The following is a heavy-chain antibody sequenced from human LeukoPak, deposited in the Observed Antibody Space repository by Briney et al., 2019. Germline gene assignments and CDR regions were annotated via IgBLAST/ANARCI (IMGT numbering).Heavy chain of an antibody. CDR1: GFTFSVSA. J-gene: IGHJ4*02. Sequence: PGGSLKLSCAASGFTFSVSAIYWVRQASGKGLEWIGRIRNKANNYATAYAASVEGRFTISREDSKNTAYLQMNSLKTEDTAVYYCTYTSSSGVVYWGQGTLVTVSS. CDR3: TYTSSSGVVY. CDR2: IRNKANNYAT. D-gene: IGHD6-6*01. V-gene: IGHV3-73*01.